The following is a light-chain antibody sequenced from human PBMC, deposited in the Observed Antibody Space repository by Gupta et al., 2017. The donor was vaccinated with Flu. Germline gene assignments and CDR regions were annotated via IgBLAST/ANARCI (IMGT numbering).Light chain of an antibody. CDR3: QSYDRSLSGWV. V-gene: IGLV1-40*01. CDR1: SSDIGAGND. J-gene: IGLJ3*02. Sequence: QSVLTQPPSPSGAPGQTVTISCTGSSSDIGAGNDVYWYQHLPGTVPKLLIFANTNRPSGVPDRFSGSKSGTSASLPITGLQAEDEADYYCQSYDRSLSGWVFGGGTKLTVL. CDR2: ANT.